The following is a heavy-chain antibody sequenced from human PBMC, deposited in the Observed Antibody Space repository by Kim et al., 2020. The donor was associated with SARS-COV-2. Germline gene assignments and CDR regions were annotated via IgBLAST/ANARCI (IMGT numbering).Heavy chain of an antibody. CDR1: GFTFSSYA. CDR2: ISYDGSNK. J-gene: IGHJ4*02. V-gene: IGHV3-30*04. CDR3: ASISGNPF. Sequence: GGSLRLSCAASGFTFSSYAMHWVRQAPGKGLEWVAVISYDGSNKYYADSVKGRFTISRDNSKNTLYLQMNSLRAEDTAVYYCASISGNPFWGQGTLVTVSS. D-gene: IGHD1-20*01.